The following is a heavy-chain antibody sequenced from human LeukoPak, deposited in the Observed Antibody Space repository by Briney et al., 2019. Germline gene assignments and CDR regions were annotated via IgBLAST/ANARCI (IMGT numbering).Heavy chain of an antibody. CDR2: ISSSGSTI. Sequence: WGSLRLSCAASGFTFSSYEMNWVRQAPGKGLEWVSYISSSGSTIYYADSVKGRFTISRDNAKNSLYLQMNSLRAEDTAVYYCARVVGGTQWLRGEGWFDPWGQGTLGTVS. CDR1: GFTFSSYE. J-gene: IGHJ5*02. V-gene: IGHV3-48*03. CDR3: ARVVGGTQWLRGEGWFDP. D-gene: IGHD5-12*01.